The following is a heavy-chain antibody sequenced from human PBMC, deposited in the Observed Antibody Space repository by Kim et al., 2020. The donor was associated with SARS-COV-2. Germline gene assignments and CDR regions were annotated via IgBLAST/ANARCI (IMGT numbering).Heavy chain of an antibody. D-gene: IGHD6-19*01. V-gene: IGHV4-59*01. J-gene: IGHJ1*01. CDR2: MYYSGNT. CDR3: ASCISVAGTIYFQY. CDR1: GGFMNSYY. Sequence: SETLSLTCTVSGGFMNSYYWSWIRQPPGKGLEWIGHMYYSGNTYSNPSLKSRLTISVDASKNQFSLKLSSVTAADTAVYYCASCISVAGTIYFQYWGQCILVSVSS.